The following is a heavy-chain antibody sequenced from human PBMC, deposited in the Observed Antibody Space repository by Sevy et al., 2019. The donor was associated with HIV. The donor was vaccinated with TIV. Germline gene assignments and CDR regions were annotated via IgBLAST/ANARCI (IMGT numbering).Heavy chain of an antibody. CDR1: GFTFSSYG. D-gene: IGHD3-22*01. Sequence: GGSLRLSCAASGFTFSSYGMHWVRQAPGKGLEWVAVIWYDGSNKYYADSVKGRFTTSRDNSKNTLYLQMNSLRAEDTAVYYCARDNYYDSSGYYNGGYFDYWGQGTLVTVSS. V-gene: IGHV3-33*01. CDR3: ARDNYYDSSGYYNGGYFDY. CDR2: IWYDGSNK. J-gene: IGHJ4*02.